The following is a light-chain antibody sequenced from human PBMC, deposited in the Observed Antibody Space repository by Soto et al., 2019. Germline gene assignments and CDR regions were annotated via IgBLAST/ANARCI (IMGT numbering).Light chain of an antibody. CDR2: DVS. V-gene: IGLV2-14*01. J-gene: IGLJ1*01. CDR1: SSDVGAYNY. Sequence: QSFLTQPASVSGSPGQSITISCTGTSSDVGAYNYVSWYQQHPGKAPKLMIYDVSHRPSGVSHRFSGSKSGNTASLTISGLQAEDEADYYCGSYTTSSNYVFGTGTKVTVL. CDR3: GSYTTSSNYV.